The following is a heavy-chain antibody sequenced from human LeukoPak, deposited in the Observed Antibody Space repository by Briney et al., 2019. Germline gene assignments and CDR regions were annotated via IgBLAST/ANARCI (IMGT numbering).Heavy chain of an antibody. CDR2: INHSGST. Sequence: SETLSLXCTVSGGSISSGDYYWSWIRQPPGKGLEWIGEINHSGSTNYNPSLKSRVTISVDTSKNQFSLKLSSVTAADTAVYYCARGVARYFDYWGQGTLVTVSS. V-gene: IGHV4-39*07. D-gene: IGHD2-15*01. CDR1: GGSISSGDYY. CDR3: ARGVARYFDY. J-gene: IGHJ4*02.